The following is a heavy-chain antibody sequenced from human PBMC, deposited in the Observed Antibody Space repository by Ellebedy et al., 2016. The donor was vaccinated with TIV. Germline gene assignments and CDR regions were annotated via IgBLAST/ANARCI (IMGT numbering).Heavy chain of an antibody. J-gene: IGHJ4*02. CDR2: ISHDGSLK. D-gene: IGHD5-12*01. CDR3: AKGKVDNRMDAGSLDY. V-gene: IGHV3-30*18. Sequence: PGGSLRLSCAASGFTFGNFDMDWVRQAPGKGLEWVAVISHDGSLKFYADSVEGRFTISRDNSKNTLYLQMNSLRVEDTAVYYCAKGKVDNRMDAGSLDYWGQGSLVTVSS. CDR1: GFTFGNFD.